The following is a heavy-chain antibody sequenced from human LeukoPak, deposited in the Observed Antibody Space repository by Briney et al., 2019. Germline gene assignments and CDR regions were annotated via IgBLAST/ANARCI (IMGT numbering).Heavy chain of an antibody. CDR3: AKDRLQVETAQFVD. Sequence: GGSLRLSCAASGFTFSNYAMSWVRQTPGKGLEWVSSLSGGADRTYYADSVKGRFIISRDNSKNTLYLQMNSLRAEDAAVYYCAKDRLQVETAQFVDWGQGTLVTVSS. CDR2: LSGGADRT. D-gene: IGHD5-12*01. CDR1: GFTFSNYA. J-gene: IGHJ4*02. V-gene: IGHV3-23*01.